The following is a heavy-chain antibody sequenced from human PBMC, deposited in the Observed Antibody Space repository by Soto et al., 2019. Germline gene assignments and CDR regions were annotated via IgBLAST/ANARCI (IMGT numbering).Heavy chain of an antibody. V-gene: IGHV1-8*01. CDR2: MNPNRGNT. J-gene: IGHJ4*02. D-gene: IGHD1-7*01. Sequence: QVQLVQSGAEVKKPGASVKVSCKASGYTFTSYYMNWVRQATGQGLEWMGWMNPNRGNTGYAQKYQGTVTRSQTTSISTAYMELSSLRSEDTAVYYCARGSGTTSSDYWGQGTLGSVSS. CDR3: ARGSGTTSSDY. CDR1: GYTFTSYY.